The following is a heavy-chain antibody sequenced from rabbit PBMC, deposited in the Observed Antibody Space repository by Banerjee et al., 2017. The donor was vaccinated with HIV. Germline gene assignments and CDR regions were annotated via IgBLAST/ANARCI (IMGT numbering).Heavy chain of an antibody. CDR2: IDTGSSGST. J-gene: IGHJ4*01. CDR3: ARDLAGVIGWNFNL. V-gene: IGHV1S45*01. D-gene: IGHD4-1*01. Sequence: QEQLKESGGGLVQPGGSLKLSCKASGFDFSSCYMSWVRQAPGKGLEWSTCIDTGSSGSTGYASWAKGRFTISKTSSTTVTLQMTSLTAADTATYFCARDLAGVIGWNFNLWGPGTLVTVS. CDR1: GFDFSSCYM.